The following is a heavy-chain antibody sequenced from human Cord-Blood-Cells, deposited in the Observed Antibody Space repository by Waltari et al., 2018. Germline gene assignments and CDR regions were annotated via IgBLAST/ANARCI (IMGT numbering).Heavy chain of an antibody. CDR2: IYYSEST. Sequence: QVQLQESGPGLVKPSETLSLTCTVSGGSISSYYWSWIRQPPGKGLEWIGYIYYSESTNYNPSLKSRVTISVDTSKNQFSLKLSSVTAADTAVYYCARGGLLDYWGQGTLVTVSS. CDR3: ARGGLLDY. J-gene: IGHJ4*02. D-gene: IGHD2-21*02. V-gene: IGHV4-59*08. CDR1: GGSISSYY.